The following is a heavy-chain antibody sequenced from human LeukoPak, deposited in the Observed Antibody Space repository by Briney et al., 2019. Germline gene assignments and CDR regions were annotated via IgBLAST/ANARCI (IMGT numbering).Heavy chain of an antibody. J-gene: IGHJ4*02. CDR2: IYYSGST. V-gene: IGHV4-39*07. Sequence: PSETLSLTFTVSGGSISSSSYYWGWIRQPPGKGLEWIGSIYYSGSTYYNPSLKSRVTISVDTSKNQFSLKLSSVTAADTAVYYCARVPPTSLGIYYFDYWGQGTLVTVSS. CDR3: ARVPPTSLGIYYFDY. CDR1: GGSISSSSYY. D-gene: IGHD2-15*01.